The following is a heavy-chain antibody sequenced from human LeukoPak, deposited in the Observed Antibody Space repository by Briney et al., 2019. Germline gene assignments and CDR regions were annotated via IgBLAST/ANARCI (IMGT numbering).Heavy chain of an antibody. V-gene: IGHV3-23*01. D-gene: IGHD2-21*01. J-gene: IGHJ4*02. CDR3: AKVTRIVTTPYYFDY. Sequence: GGSLRLSCAASGFTFSSYAMSWVRQAPGKGLEWVSAISGSGGSTYYADSVKGRLTISRDNSKNTLYLQMNSLRAEDTAVYYCAKVTRIVTTPYYFDYWGQGTLVTVSS. CDR2: ISGSGGST. CDR1: GFTFSSYA.